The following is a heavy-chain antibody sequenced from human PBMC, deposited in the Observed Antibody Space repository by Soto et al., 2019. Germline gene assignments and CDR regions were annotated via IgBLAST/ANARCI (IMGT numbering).Heavy chain of an antibody. J-gene: IGHJ6*02. Sequence: EVQLVESGGGLVQPGRSLRLSCAASGFTFDDYAMHCVRQAPGKGMEWVSGISWNSGSIGYADSVKGRFTISRDNAKNSLYLQMNSLRAEDTALYYCAKDIGDGMDVWGQGTTVTVSS. V-gene: IGHV3-9*01. D-gene: IGHD3-10*01. CDR3: AKDIGDGMDV. CDR2: ISWNSGSI. CDR1: GFTFDDYA.